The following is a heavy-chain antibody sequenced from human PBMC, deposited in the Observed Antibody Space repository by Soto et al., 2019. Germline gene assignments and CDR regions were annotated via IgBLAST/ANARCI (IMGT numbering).Heavy chain of an antibody. J-gene: IGHJ6*02. CDR3: ARDSARARGYGMDV. CDR1: GGSISSGGYY. Sequence: SETLSLTCTVSGGSISSGGYYWSWIRQHPGKGLEWIGYIYYSGSTYYNPSLKSRVTISVDTSKNQFSLKLSSVTAADTAVYYWARDSARARGYGMDVWRQGTTVTVSS. V-gene: IGHV4-31*03. CDR2: IYYSGST.